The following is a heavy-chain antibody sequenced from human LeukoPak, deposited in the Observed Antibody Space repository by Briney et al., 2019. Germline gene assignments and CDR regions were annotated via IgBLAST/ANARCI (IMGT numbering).Heavy chain of an antibody. V-gene: IGHV3-23*01. J-gene: IGHJ4*02. CDR3: AMGWYFDY. Sequence: GGSLRLSCAASGFTFSSYAMNWVRQAPGKGLEWVSGISDSGRSTHYADSVKGRFTISRDNSKNTLYLQMNSLRAEDTAVYYCAMGWYFDYWGQGTLVTVSS. CDR1: GFTFSSYA. CDR2: ISDSGRST.